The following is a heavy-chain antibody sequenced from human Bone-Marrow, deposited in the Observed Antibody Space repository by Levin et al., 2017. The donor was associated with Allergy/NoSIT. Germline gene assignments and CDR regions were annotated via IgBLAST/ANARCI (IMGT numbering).Heavy chain of an antibody. CDR2: INPNSGGT. V-gene: IGHV1-2*06. CDR1: GYTFTGYY. Sequence: ASVKVSCKASGYTFTGYYIHWVRQAPGQGLEWMGRINPNSGGTTYAQKFQDSVTMTRDTSISTAYMELSRVRSDDTAVYYCARVGEYGSGSYLSYWGQGTLVTVSS. D-gene: IGHD3-10*01. J-gene: IGHJ4*02. CDR3: ARVGEYGSGSYLSY.